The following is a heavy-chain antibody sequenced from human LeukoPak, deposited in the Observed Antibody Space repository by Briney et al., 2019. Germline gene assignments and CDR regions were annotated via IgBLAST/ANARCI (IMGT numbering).Heavy chain of an antibody. CDR3: AREWRGTPREGNWFDP. CDR1: GGSISRGSYY. CDR2: IYTSGST. V-gene: IGHV4-61*02. D-gene: IGHD3-3*01. Sequence: PSQTLSLTCTVSGGSISRGSYYWSGIRQPAGKGLEWIGRIYTSGSTNYNPSLKSRVTISVDTSKNQFSLKLSSVTAADTAVYYCAREWRGTPREGNWFDPWGQGTLVTVSS. J-gene: IGHJ5*02.